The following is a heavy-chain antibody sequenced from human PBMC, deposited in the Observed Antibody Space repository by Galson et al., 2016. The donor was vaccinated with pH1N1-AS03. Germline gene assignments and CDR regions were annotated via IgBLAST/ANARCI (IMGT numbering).Heavy chain of an antibody. V-gene: IGHV3-23*01. CDR3: AKDKGLGGGSCYQY. J-gene: IGHJ4*02. Sequence: SLRLSCAASGFTFGSFAMSWVRQAPGKGLEWVSAISGSGNNTYYGDSVKGRLTTSRDNSKNMLYLQMNSLRAEDNAVYYCAKDKGLGGGSCYQYWGQGTLVTVSS. D-gene: IGHD2-15*01. CDR2: ISGSGNNT. CDR1: GFTFGSFA.